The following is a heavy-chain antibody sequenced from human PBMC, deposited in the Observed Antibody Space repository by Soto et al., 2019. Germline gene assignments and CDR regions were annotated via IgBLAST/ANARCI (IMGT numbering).Heavy chain of an antibody. CDR1: GYTFTSYS. CDR3: ARGQAHSSSWFDPPAEYFQH. V-gene: IGHV1-3*01. Sequence: ASVKVSCKSSGYTFTSYSMHWVRQAPGQRLEWMGWINAGNGNTKYSQKFQGRVTITRDTSASTAYMELSSLRSEDTAVYYCARGQAHSSSWFDPPAEYFQHWGQGTLVTVSS. J-gene: IGHJ1*01. D-gene: IGHD6-13*01. CDR2: INAGNGNT.